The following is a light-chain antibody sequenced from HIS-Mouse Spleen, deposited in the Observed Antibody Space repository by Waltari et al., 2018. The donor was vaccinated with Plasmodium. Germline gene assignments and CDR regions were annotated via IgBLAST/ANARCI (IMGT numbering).Light chain of an antibody. J-gene: IGKJ4*01. CDR2: CAS. V-gene: IGKV3-15*01. CDR3: RQYNNWPLT. Sequence: EIVLTQSPATLSVSTGERATLSCRASQSVSSSLACYQQQHSHEPTLLLYCASTRATSSPASISGGRSGTAFSLTISSMQSDDFAVVYCRQYNNWPLTFGGGTKVEIK. CDR1: QSVSSS.